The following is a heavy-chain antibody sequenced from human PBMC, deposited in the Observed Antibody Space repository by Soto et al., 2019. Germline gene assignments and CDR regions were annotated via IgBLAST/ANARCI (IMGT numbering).Heavy chain of an antibody. CDR2: ISYDGSNK. D-gene: IGHD2-8*01. CDR1: GFTFSSYA. J-gene: IGHJ4*02. Sequence: QVQLVESGGGVVQPGRSLRLSCAASGFTFSSYAMHWVRQAPGKGQEWVAVISYDGSNKYYADSVKGRFTISRDNSKNTLYLQMNSLRAEDAAVYYSARDSSNGSYFDYWGQGTLVTVSS. V-gene: IGHV3-30-3*01. CDR3: ARDSSNGSYFDY.